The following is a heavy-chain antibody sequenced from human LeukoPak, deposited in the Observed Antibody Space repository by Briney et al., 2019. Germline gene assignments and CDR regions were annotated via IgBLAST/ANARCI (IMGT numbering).Heavy chain of an antibody. D-gene: IGHD3-10*01. Sequence: GGSLRLSCAASGFTFSSYAMSWVRQAPGKGLEWVSAINGSGGRIYYADSVKGRFTISRDNSKSTLYLQMNSLRAEDTAVYYCAKEGLYYYGSGSYSHWGQGTLVTVSS. CDR1: GFTFSSYA. V-gene: IGHV3-23*01. J-gene: IGHJ4*02. CDR3: AKEGLYYYGSGSYSH. CDR2: INGSGGRI.